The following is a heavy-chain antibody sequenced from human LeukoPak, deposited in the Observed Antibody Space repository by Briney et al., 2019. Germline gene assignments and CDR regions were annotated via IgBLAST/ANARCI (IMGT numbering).Heavy chain of an antibody. V-gene: IGHV3-48*01. CDR1: GFTFSSYS. CDR2: ISSSSSTI. Sequence: GGSLRLSCAASGFTFSSYSMNWVRQAPGKGLEWVSYISSSSSTIYYADSVKGRFTISRDNAKNSLYLQMNSLRSEDTAVYYCARLRLGDYFDYWGQGTLVTVSS. J-gene: IGHJ4*02. CDR3: ARLRLGDYFDY. D-gene: IGHD3-16*01.